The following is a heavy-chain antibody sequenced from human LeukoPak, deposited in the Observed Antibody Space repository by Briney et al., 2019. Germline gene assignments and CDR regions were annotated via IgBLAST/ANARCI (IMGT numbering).Heavy chain of an antibody. CDR2: IYPADSDT. Sequence: GESLKISCKASGYYFASQWIAWVRQMPGKGLEWVGVIYPADSDTRYSPSFQGQVSISADKSINTAYLQWGSLKSSDTATYYCARRYSHSCDFWGQGTLVTVSS. D-gene: IGHD5-12*01. J-gene: IGHJ4*02. CDR1: GYYFASQW. V-gene: IGHV5-51*01. CDR3: ARRYSHSCDF.